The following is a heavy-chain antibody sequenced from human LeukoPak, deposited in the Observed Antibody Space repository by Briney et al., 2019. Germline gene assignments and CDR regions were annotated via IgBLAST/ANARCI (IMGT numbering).Heavy chain of an antibody. J-gene: IGHJ2*01. D-gene: IGHD4-17*01. CDR1: GGSISSGGYY. CDR3: AGVKENDYGDYWYFDL. V-gene: IGHV4-31*03. Sequence: SQTLSLTCTVSGGSISSGGYYWSWIRQHPGKGLEWIGYIYYSGSTYYNPSLKSRVTVSVDTSKNQFSLKLSSVTAADTAVYYCAGVKENDYGDYWYFDLWGRGTLVTVSS. CDR2: IYYSGST.